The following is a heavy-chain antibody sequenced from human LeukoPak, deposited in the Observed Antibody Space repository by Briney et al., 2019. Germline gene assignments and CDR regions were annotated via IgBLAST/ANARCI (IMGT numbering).Heavy chain of an antibody. CDR2: ISSSSSYI. CDR1: GFTFSSYS. D-gene: IGHD3-16*01. J-gene: IGHJ4*02. Sequence: GGSLRLSCAASGFTFSSYSMNWVRQAPGKGLEWVSSISSSSSYIYYADSVKGRFTISRDDAKNSLYLQMNSLRAEDTAVYYCARAPLGVFDYWGQGTLVTVSS. V-gene: IGHV3-21*01. CDR3: ARAPLGVFDY.